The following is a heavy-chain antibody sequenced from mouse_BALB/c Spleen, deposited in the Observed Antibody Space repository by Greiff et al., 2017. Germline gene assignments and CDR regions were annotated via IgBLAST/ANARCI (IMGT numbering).Heavy chain of an antibody. V-gene: IGHV5-6*01. CDR2: ISSGGSYT. J-gene: IGHJ2*01. CDR1: GFTFSSYG. D-gene: IGHD1-1*01. Sequence: EVMLVESGGDLVKPGGSLKLSCAASGFTFSSYGMSWVRQTPDKRLEWVATISSGGSYTYYPDSVKGRFTISRDNAKNTLYLQMSSLKSEDTAMYYCARHDGSLYYFDYWGQGTTLTVSS. CDR3: ARHDGSLYYFDY.